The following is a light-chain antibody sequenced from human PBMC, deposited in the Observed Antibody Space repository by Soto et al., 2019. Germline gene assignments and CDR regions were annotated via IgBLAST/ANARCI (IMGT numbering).Light chain of an antibody. CDR2: AAS. CDR3: QQSYSTLWT. Sequence: DTQMTQSPSSLSASVGDRVTITCRASQSISSYLNWYQQKPGKAPKLLIYAASSLQSGVPSRFSGSGSWTDFTLTISSLQPEDFATYYCQQSYSTLWTFGQGTKVDIK. CDR1: QSISSY. V-gene: IGKV1-39*01. J-gene: IGKJ1*01.